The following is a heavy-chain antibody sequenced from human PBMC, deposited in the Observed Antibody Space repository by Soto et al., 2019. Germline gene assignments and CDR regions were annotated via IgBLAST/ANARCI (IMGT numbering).Heavy chain of an antibody. J-gene: IGHJ4*02. CDR1: GGTFSSYT. CDR2: IIPILGIA. D-gene: IGHD1-26*01. Sequence: QVQLVQSGAEVKKPGSSVKVSCKASGGTFSSYTISWVRQAPGQGLEWMGRIIPILGIANYAQKFQGRVTITANKSTSTAYMELSSLRSEDTAVYYCASRTPVGATYHFDYWGQGTLVTVSS. CDR3: ASRTPVGATYHFDY. V-gene: IGHV1-69*02.